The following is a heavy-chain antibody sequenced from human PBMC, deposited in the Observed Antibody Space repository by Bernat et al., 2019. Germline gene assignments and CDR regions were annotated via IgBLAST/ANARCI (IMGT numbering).Heavy chain of an antibody. Sequence: EVQLLDSGGGLVQPGGSLRLSCAASGFTFSSYAMSWVRQAPGKGLEWVSAVSGSGRSKDYADSVKSRFTISRDNTKSTLYLQMNSLRAEDTAVYYCAKEGVSSTDFDYWGQGTLVTVSS. V-gene: IGHV3-23*01. CDR3: AKEGVSSTDFDY. J-gene: IGHJ4*02. CDR2: VSGSGRSK. D-gene: IGHD5/OR15-5a*01. CDR1: GFTFSSYA.